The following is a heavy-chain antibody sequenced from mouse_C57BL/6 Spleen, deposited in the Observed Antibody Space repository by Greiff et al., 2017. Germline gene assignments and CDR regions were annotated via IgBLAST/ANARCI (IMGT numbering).Heavy chain of an antibody. J-gene: IGHJ1*03. CDR1: GFSLTSYG. D-gene: IGHD2-3*01. V-gene: IGHV2-5*01. CDR2: IWRGGST. Sequence: VQRVQSGPGLVQPSQSLSITCTVSGFSLTSYGVHWVRQSPGKGLEWLGVIWRGGSTAYNAAFMSRLSITTDNSKSQVFFKMNSLQADDTAIYYCDKWAYDHWYFDVWGTGTTVTVSS. CDR3: DKWAYDHWYFDV.